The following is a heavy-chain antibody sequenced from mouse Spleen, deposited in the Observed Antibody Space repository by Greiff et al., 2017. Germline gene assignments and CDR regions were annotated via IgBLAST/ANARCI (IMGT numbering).Heavy chain of an antibody. D-gene: IGHD1-1*01. J-gene: IGHJ2*01. CDR3: ARNHYYGSSYFDY. Sequence: VKLMESGPGLVQPSQSLSITCTVSGFSLTSYGVHWVRQSPGKGLEWLGVIWSGGSTDYNAAFISRLSISKDNSKSQVFFKMNSLQADDTAIYYCARNHYYGSSYFDYWGQGTTLTVSS. V-gene: IGHV2-2*01. CDR1: GFSLTSYG. CDR2: IWSGGST.